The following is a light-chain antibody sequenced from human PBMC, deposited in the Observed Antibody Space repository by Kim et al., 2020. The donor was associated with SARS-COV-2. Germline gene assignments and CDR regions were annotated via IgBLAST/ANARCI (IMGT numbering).Light chain of an antibody. J-gene: IGKJ2*03. CDR1: QDIADY. CDR2: DAS. V-gene: IGKV1-33*01. Sequence: DTQMTQSPSSLSASVGDRVTITCQASQDIADYLNWYQQKAGKAPKLLIYDASNLQTGVPSRFTGSKSGTTFTFTISSLQPEDIATYYCQQYDKPYSFGQGTKLEI. CDR3: QQYDKPYS.